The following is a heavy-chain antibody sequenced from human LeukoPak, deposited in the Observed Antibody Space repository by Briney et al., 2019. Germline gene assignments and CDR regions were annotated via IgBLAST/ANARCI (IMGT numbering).Heavy chain of an antibody. J-gene: IGHJ6*03. CDR1: GFTFSSYS. CDR3: AKGVGGAANYYYMDV. Sequence: GGSLRLSCAASGFTFSSYSMNWVRQAPGKGLEWVSYISSSSSTIYYADSVKGRFTISRDNAKNSLYLQMNSLRAEDTAVYYCAKGVGGAANYYYMDVWGKGTTVTVSS. CDR2: ISSSSSTI. D-gene: IGHD3-16*01. V-gene: IGHV3-48*01.